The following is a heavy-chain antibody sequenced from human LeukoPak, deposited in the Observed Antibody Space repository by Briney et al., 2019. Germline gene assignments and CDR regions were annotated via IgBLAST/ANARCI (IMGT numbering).Heavy chain of an antibody. D-gene: IGHD6-19*01. Sequence: PRGSLRLSCAASGFTFSSYAMSWVRQAPGKGLEWVSAIIGSGGSTYYADSVKGRFTISRDNSKNTLYLQMNSLRAEDTAVYYCAKGKVAGTGLFDYWGQGTLVTVSS. CDR3: AKGKVAGTGLFDY. V-gene: IGHV3-23*01. CDR1: GFTFSSYA. J-gene: IGHJ4*02. CDR2: IIGSGGST.